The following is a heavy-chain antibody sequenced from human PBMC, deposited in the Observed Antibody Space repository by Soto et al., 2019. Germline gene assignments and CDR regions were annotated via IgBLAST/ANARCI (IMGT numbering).Heavy chain of an antibody. CDR3: ARDPPPIGAAGTGDFDY. CDR2: IIPILGIA. Sequence: QVQLVQSGAEVKKPGSSVKVSCKASGGTFSSYTISWVRQAPGQGLEWMGRIIPILGIANYAQKFQGRVTITADKSTSTAYMELSSLRSEDTAVYYCARDPPPIGAAGTGDFDYWGQGTLVTVSS. D-gene: IGHD6-13*01. CDR1: GGTFSSYT. V-gene: IGHV1-69*08. J-gene: IGHJ4*02.